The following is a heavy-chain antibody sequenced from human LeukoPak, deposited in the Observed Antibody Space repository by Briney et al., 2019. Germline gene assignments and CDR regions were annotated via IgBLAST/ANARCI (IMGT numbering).Heavy chain of an antibody. D-gene: IGHD4-23*01. CDR1: GFTFDDYA. V-gene: IGHV3-9*01. J-gene: IGHJ4*02. CDR2: ISWNSGSI. CDR3: ARDLYGGNSEADY. Sequence: GRSLRLSCAASGFTFDDYAMHWVRQAPGKGLEWVSGISWNSGSIGYADSVKGRFTISRDNAKNTLYLQMNSLRAEDTAVYYCARDLYGGNSEADYWGQGTLVTVSS.